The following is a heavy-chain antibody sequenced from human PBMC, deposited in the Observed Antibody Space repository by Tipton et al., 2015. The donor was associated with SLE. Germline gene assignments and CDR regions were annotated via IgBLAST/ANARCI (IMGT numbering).Heavy chain of an antibody. CDR1: GYTFTSLG. CDR2: ISAYNGKR. J-gene: IGHJ5*02. V-gene: IGHV1-18*01. Sequence: QSGAEVKKPGASVKVSCKASGYTFTSLGITWVRQAPGQGLEWMGWISAYNGKRNYAQNLQGRVTMTTDASTSTAYMELRTLTSDDTAVYYCARAWLHAGVEVWGNSFDPWGQGTLVIVSS. CDR3: ARAWLHAGVEVWGNSFDP. D-gene: IGHD5-24*01.